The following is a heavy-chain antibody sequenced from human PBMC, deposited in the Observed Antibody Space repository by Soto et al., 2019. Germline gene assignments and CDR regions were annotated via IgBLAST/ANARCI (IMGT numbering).Heavy chain of an antibody. V-gene: IGHV1-69*13. J-gene: IGHJ4*02. CDR1: GGTFSSYA. Sequence: ASVKVSCKASGGTFSSYAISWVRQAPGQGLEWMGGIIPIFGTANYAQKFQGRVTITADESTSTAYMELSSLRSEDTAVYYCARSRAALDYFDYWGQGTLVTVSS. CDR2: IIPIFGTA. CDR3: ARSRAALDYFDY. D-gene: IGHD6-25*01.